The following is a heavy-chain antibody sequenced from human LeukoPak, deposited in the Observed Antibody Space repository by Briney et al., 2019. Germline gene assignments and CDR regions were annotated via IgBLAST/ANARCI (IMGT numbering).Heavy chain of an antibody. V-gene: IGHV3-30-3*01. D-gene: IGHD2-2*01. Sequence: GGSLRLSCSVSGFTFSTYVMHWVRQAPGKGLEWVAVISYDGGNKYYADSVKGRFTISRDNSKNTLYLQMNSLRAEDTAVYYCARDIVVAKYYYYGMDVWGQGTTVTVSS. J-gene: IGHJ6*02. CDR2: ISYDGGNK. CDR3: ARDIVVAKYYYYGMDV. CDR1: GFTFSTYV.